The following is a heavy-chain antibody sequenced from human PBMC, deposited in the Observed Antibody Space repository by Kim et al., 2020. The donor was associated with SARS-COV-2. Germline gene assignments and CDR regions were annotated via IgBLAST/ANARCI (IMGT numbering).Heavy chain of an antibody. CDR2: FSATDTST. CDR3: ARSKFAAAGTGAFDF. V-gene: IGHV3-23*01. Sequence: GGSLRLSCVASGFTFSNYALSWVRQAPGKGLEWVSGFSATDTSTHHADSVKGRFTISRDNSKSTLYLQLNSLRVEDMAIYYCARSKFAAAGTGAFDFWGQGTMVTVSS. J-gene: IGHJ3*01. D-gene: IGHD6-13*01. CDR1: GFTFSNYA.